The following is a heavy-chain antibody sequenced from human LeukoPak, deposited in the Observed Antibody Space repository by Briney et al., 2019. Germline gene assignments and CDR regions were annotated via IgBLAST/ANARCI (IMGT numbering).Heavy chain of an antibody. CDR2: IYTSGST. CDR3: ARDDVDTPTFDY. J-gene: IGHJ4*02. D-gene: IGHD5-18*01. CDR1: GGSISSYY. V-gene: IGHV4-4*07. Sequence: SETLSLTCTVSGGSISSYYWSWVRQPAGKGLEWIGRIYTSGSTNYNPSLKSRVTMSVDTSKDQFSLKLSSVTAADTAVYYCARDDVDTPTFDYLGQGTLVTVSS.